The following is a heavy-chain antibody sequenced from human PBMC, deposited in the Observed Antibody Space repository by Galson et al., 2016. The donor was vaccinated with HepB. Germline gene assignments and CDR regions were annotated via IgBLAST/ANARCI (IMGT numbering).Heavy chain of an antibody. D-gene: IGHD1-26*01. Sequence: SVKVSCKASGYTFTTYKITWVRQATGQGLKWMGWIDPDSGNTLYAQKFQGRVTMTTNTSTATAYMDLTSLRSDDTAVYLCARWVEPVVGGYYYHGMDVWGQGTTVTVS. CDR2: IDPDSGNT. CDR1: GYTFTTYK. J-gene: IGHJ6*02. CDR3: ARWVEPVVGGYYYHGMDV. V-gene: IGHV1-8*01.